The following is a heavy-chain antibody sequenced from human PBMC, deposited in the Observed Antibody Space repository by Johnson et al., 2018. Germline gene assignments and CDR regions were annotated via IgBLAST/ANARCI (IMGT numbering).Heavy chain of an antibody. D-gene: IGHD6-19*01. V-gene: IGHV1-8*01. CDR2: MNPNSGNT. J-gene: IGHJ6*03. CDR1: GYTFTSYD. Sequence: QVQLVQSGAEVKKPGASVKVSCKASGYTFTSYDINWVRRATGQGLEWMGWMNPNSGNTGYAQKFQGRVTMTRNTSISTAYMGLSSLRSEYTAMYYCARGGSGWYGNYYCYMDVWGKGTTVTVSS. CDR3: ARGGSGWYGNYYCYMDV.